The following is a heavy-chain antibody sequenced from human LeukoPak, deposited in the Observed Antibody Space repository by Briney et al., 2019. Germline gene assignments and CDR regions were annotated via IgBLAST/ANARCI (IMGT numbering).Heavy chain of an antibody. D-gene: IGHD1-1*01. CDR2: ISSSSSTI. CDR3: AGEDGWARWGGTRSDY. J-gene: IGHJ4*02. Sequence: GGSLRLSCAGSGFTFSSYSMNWVRQAPGKGLEWVSYISSSSSTIYYADSVKGRFTISRDNAKNSLYLQMNSLRDEDTAVYYCAGEDGWARWGGTRSDYWGQGTLVTVSS. V-gene: IGHV3-48*02. CDR1: GFTFSSYS.